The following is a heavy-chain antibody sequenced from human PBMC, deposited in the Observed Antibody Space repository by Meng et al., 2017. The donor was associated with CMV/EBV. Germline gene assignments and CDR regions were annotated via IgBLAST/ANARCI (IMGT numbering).Heavy chain of an antibody. CDR2: IKSKTDGGTT. CDR1: GFTFSNVW. J-gene: IGHJ6*02. D-gene: IGHD2-2*03. Sequence: GGSLRPSCAASGFTFSNVWMSWVRQAPGKGLEWVGRIKSKTDGGTTDYAAPVQGRFTISRDDSKNTLYLQMNSLKTEDTAVYYCTNPSPRRRGYCSSTSCPRWYGMDVWGQGTTVTVSS. CDR3: TNPSPRRRGYCSSTSCPRWYGMDV. V-gene: IGHV3-15*01.